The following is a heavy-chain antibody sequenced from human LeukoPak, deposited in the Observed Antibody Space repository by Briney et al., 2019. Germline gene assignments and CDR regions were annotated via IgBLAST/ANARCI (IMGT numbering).Heavy chain of an antibody. V-gene: IGHV3-74*03. CDR1: GFTFSSYW. CDR2: INSDGTTT. Sequence: GGSLRLSCAASGFTFSSYWMHWVRQAPGKGLVWVSRINSDGTTTTYADSVKGRFTISRDNAKNTLYLQMNSLRAEDTAVYYCATSLHYGALFDPWGQGTLVTVSS. CDR3: ATSLHYGALFDP. J-gene: IGHJ5*02. D-gene: IGHD4-17*01.